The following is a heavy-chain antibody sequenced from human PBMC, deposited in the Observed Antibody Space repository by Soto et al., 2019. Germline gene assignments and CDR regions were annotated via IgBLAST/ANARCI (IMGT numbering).Heavy chain of an antibody. CDR3: ARASTVWLQSPAPLGH. V-gene: IGHV4-34*01. Sequence: SETLSLTCGISGGSFITYYSGCVRHPPLKWREWIGGIYHTGGTIYNPSLKSRVIISLDISKNQFSLKLASVTAADTAMYYCARASTVWLQSPAPLGHWGQGMLVTVSS. D-gene: IGHD3-16*01. J-gene: IGHJ4*02. CDR1: GGSFITYY. CDR2: IYHTGGT.